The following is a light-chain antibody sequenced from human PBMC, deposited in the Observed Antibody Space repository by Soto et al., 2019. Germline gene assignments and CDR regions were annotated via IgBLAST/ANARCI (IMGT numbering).Light chain of an antibody. CDR3: QQRSNWPPAIT. CDR1: QSVRGY. CDR2: DAS. V-gene: IGKV3-11*01. Sequence: DIVLAQSPATLSLSPGERATLSCRASQSVRGYLAWYQQKPGQAPRLLIYDASNRAAGTPARFSGSGSGTDFTLTISSLETEDFAGYYCQQRSNWPPAITFGQGTRLEIK. J-gene: IGKJ5*01.